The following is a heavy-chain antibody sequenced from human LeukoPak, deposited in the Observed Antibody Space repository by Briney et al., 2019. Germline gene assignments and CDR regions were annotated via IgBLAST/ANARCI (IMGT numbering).Heavy chain of an antibody. CDR3: ARESYSGSYHLRAFDF. D-gene: IGHD1-26*01. J-gene: IGHJ3*01. CDR2: IRNKVNTYST. V-gene: IGHV3-72*01. Sequence: GGSLRLSCAASGFTFSDHFMDWVRLAPGKGLEWVGRIRNKVNTYSTEYAASVTGRLIISRDDSKNSLYLQINSLRTEDTAVYYCARESYSGSYHLRAFDFWGRGTMVTVSS. CDR1: GFTFSDHF.